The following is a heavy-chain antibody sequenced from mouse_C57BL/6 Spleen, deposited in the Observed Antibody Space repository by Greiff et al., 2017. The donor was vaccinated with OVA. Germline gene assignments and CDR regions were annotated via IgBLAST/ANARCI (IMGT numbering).Heavy chain of an antibody. Sequence: VHLVESGPELVKPGASVKISCKASGYAFSSSWMNWVKQRPGKGLEWIGRIYPGDGDTNYNGKFKGKATLTADKSSSTAYMQLSSLTSEDSAVYFCARPYDGYPYAMDYWGQGTSVTVSS. D-gene: IGHD2-3*01. V-gene: IGHV1-82*01. CDR2: IYPGDGDT. CDR1: GYAFSSSW. J-gene: IGHJ4*01. CDR3: ARPYDGYPYAMDY.